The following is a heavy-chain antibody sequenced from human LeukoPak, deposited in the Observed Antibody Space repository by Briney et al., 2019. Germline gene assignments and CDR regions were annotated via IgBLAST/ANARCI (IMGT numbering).Heavy chain of an antibody. D-gene: IGHD3-16*01. J-gene: IGHJ6*03. V-gene: IGHV4-59*12. Sequence: EASETLSLTCTVSGGSISNYWSWIRQPPGKGLEWIGYIYYSGSTNYNPSLTSRVTISVDKSKNQFSLKLSSVTAADTAVYYCARGLRYYYYMDVWGKGTTVTVSS. CDR3: ARGLRYYYYMDV. CDR2: IYYSGST. CDR1: GGSISNY.